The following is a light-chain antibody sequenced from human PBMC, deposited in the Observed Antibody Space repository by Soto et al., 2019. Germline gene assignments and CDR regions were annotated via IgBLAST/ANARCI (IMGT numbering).Light chain of an antibody. V-gene: IGKV3-15*01. J-gene: IGKJ1*01. CDR1: QSVSSN. Sequence: EMVMTQSPATLSVSPGERATLSCRASQSVSSNLAWYQQKPGQAPRLLIYGASTRATGIPARFSGSGSGTEFTLTISSLQSEDFAVYYCQQYNNWPPRASGQGTKVEIK. CDR2: GAS. CDR3: QQYNNWPPRA.